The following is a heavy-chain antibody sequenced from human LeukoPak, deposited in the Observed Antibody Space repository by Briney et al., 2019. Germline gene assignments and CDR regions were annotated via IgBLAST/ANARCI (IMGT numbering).Heavy chain of an antibody. CDR1: GFTFTDYW. J-gene: IGHJ3*02. CDR2: FYSGGST. CDR3: AREVGGSAFDI. V-gene: IGHV3-53*04. D-gene: IGHD3-16*01. Sequence: VQPGGSLRLSCVASGFTFTDYWIHWVRHAPGKGLEWVSIFYSGGSTYYADSVKGRFTISRHNSKNPLYLQMNSLRAEDTAVYYCAREVGGSAFDIWGQGTMVTVSS.